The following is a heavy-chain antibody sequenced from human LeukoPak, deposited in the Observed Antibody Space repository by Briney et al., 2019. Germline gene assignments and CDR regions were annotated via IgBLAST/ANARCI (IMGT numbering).Heavy chain of an antibody. CDR3: AKPYDYLFDY. CDR2: IRYDGSNK. Sequence: PGGSLRLSCAASGFTFSSYGMHWVRQAPGKGLEWVAFIRYDGSNKYYADSVKGRFTISRDNSRNTLYLQMNSLRAEDTAVYYCAKPYDYLFDYWGQGTLVTVSS. CDR1: GFTFSSYG. D-gene: IGHD3-3*01. V-gene: IGHV3-30*02. J-gene: IGHJ4*02.